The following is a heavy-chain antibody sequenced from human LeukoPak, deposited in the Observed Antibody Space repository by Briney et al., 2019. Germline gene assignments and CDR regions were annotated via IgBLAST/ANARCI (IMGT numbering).Heavy chain of an antibody. D-gene: IGHD5-18*01. V-gene: IGHV4-39*07. CDR3: ARSAEGRDTAPNAFDI. CDR1: GGSISSSSYY. CDR2: IDYSGST. Sequence: SETLSLTCTVSGGSISSSSYYWGWTRQPPGTGLEWIGSIDYSGSTHYNPSLKSRVTISVDTSKNQFSLKLSSVTAADTAVYYCARSAEGRDTAPNAFDIWGQGTMVTVSS. J-gene: IGHJ3*02.